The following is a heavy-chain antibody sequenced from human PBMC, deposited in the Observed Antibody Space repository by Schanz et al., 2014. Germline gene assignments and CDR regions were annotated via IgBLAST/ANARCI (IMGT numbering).Heavy chain of an antibody. D-gene: IGHD3-3*01. J-gene: IGHJ3*02. CDR1: GYTFTSYY. V-gene: IGHV1-46*01. CDR2: INPSGGST. Sequence: QVQLVQSGAEAKKPGASVKVSCKASGYTFTSYYMHWVRQAPGQGLEWMGIINPSGGSTSYAQKFQGRVTMTRDTSTTTVYMELSSLRSDDTAMYYCVTEKRMESGTWAKAFDIWGQGTWVTVSS. CDR3: VTEKRMESGTWAKAFDI.